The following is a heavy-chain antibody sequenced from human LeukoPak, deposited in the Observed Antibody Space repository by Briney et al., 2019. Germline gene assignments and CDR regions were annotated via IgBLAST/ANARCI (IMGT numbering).Heavy chain of an antibody. CDR2: IGTGADAI. CDR1: GFSFRSYS. Sequence: PGGSLRHSCAASGFSFRSYSMNWVRQSPGKGLEWISYIGTGADAIYYADSVRGRFTISRDNAKNSVYLQMNSLRVEDTAVYYCARGGQGRDDYFVYWGERTLVTVSS. CDR3: ARGGQGRDDYFVY. J-gene: IGHJ4*02. V-gene: IGHV3-48*04.